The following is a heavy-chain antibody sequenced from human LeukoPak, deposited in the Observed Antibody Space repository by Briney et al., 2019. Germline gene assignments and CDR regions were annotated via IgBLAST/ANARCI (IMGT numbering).Heavy chain of an antibody. J-gene: IGHJ4*02. V-gene: IGHV4-59*12. D-gene: IGHD6-13*01. CDR1: GGSISSYY. CDR2: IYYSGST. Sequence: TSETLSLTCTVSGGSISSYYWSWIRQPPGKGLEWIGYIYYSGSTNYNPSLKSRVTISVDKSKNQFSLKLSSVTAADTAVYYCARDSSTAFDYWGQGTLVTVSS. CDR3: ARDSSTAFDY.